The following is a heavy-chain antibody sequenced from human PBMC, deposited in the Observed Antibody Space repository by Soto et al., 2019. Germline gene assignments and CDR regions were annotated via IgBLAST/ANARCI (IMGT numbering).Heavy chain of an antibody. CDR3: ARDLDTAMGDWYGMDV. CDR2: IYYRGST. CDR1: GGSISSGDYY. D-gene: IGHD5-18*01. J-gene: IGHJ6*02. Sequence: QVQLQESGPGLVKPSQTLSLTCTVSGGSISSGDYYWSWIRQPPGKGLEWIGYIYYRGSTYYNPSLKSRVTISVDTSKNQFSLKLSSVTAADTAVYYCARDLDTAMGDWYGMDVWGQGTTVTVSS. V-gene: IGHV4-30-4*01.